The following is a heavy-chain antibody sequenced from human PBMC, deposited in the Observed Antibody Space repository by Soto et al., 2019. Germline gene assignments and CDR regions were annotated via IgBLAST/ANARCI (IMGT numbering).Heavy chain of an antibody. CDR3: ARGGERLGGYYYYYGMDV. D-gene: IGHD3-16*01. CDR1: GVSISSSNW. Sequence: PSETLSLTCAVSGVSISSSNWWSWVRQTPGKGLEWIGEIYHSGSTNYNPSLKSRVTISVDKSKNQFSLKLSSVTAADTAVYYCARGGERLGGYYYYYGMDVWGQGTTLTVSS. CDR2: IYHSGST. J-gene: IGHJ6*02. V-gene: IGHV4-4*02.